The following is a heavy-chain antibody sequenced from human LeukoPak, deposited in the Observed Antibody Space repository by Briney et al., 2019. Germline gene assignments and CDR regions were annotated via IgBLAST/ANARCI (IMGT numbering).Heavy chain of an antibody. J-gene: IGHJ4*02. CDR2: IRYDGSNK. V-gene: IGHV3-30*02. CDR3: AGTLRLGELSSLDY. D-gene: IGHD3-16*02. CDR1: RFSFSAYP. Sequence: GGSLRLPCEASRFSFSAYPMGWVRRAPGKGLEWVAFIRYDGSNKYYADSVKGRFTISRDNSKNTLYLQMNSLRAEDTAVYYCAGTLRLGELSSLDYWGQGTLVTVSS.